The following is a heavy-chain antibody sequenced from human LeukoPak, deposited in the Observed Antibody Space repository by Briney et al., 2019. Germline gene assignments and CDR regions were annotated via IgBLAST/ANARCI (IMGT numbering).Heavy chain of an antibody. V-gene: IGHV3-7*01. J-gene: IGHJ6*02. CDR2: IKQDGSEK. CDR3: ARDGYSSSWYVHYYYYYGMDV. D-gene: IGHD6-13*01. Sequence: GGSLRLSCAASGFTFSSYWMSWVRQAPGKGLEWVANIKQDGSEKYYVDSVKGRFTISRDNAKNSLYLQMNSLGAEDTAVYYCARDGYSSSWYVHYYYYYGMDVWGQGTTVTVSS. CDR1: GFTFSSYW.